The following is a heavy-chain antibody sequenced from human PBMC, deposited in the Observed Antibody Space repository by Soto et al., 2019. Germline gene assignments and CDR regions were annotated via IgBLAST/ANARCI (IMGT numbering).Heavy chain of an antibody. Sequence: GGSLRLSCAASGFTFSSYSMNWVRQAPGKGLEWVSSISSSSSYIYYADSVKGRFTISRDNAKNSLYLQMNSLRAEDTAVYYCARDSRAVAGTLADYWGQGTLVTVSS. J-gene: IGHJ4*02. D-gene: IGHD6-19*01. CDR2: ISSSSSYI. V-gene: IGHV3-21*01. CDR3: ARDSRAVAGTLADY. CDR1: GFTFSSYS.